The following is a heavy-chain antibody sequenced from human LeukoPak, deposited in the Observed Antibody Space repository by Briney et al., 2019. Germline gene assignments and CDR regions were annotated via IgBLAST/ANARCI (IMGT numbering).Heavy chain of an antibody. CDR3: ASGEGDYVFDY. CDR1: GYTLTELS. D-gene: IGHD4-17*01. Sequence: SVKVSCKVSGYTLTELSMHWVRQAPGKGLEWMGGIIPIFGTANYAQKFQGRVTITTDESTSTAYMELSSLRSEDTAVYYCASGEGDYVFDYWGQGALVTVSS. CDR2: IIPIFGTA. J-gene: IGHJ4*02. V-gene: IGHV1-69*05.